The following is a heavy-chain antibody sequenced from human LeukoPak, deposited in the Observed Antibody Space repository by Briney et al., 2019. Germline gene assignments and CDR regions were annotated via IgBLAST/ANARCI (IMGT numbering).Heavy chain of an antibody. CDR3: ARGHTAVTRHFDF. CDR1: GFTFSSYA. CDR2: ITYSGDST. D-gene: IGHD4-17*01. J-gene: IGHJ4*02. Sequence: GGSLRLSCSASGFTFSSYAMNWVRQAPGKGLEWVSLITYSGDSTYYADSVKGRFTISRDNAKNSLYLDMNSLRAEDTAVYYCARGHTAVTRHFDFWGQGTLVTVSS. V-gene: IGHV3-23*01.